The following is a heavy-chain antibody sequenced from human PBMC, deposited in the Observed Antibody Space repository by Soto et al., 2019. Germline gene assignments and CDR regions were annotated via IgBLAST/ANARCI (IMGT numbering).Heavy chain of an antibody. J-gene: IGHJ4*02. Sequence: QVQLVQSGAEVKKPGSSVKVSCKASGGTFSSYTISWVRQAPGQGLEWMGRIIPILGIANYAQKFQGRVTITADKSTSTAYMELSSLRSEDTAVYYCARDFEGAARGEDYWGQGTLVTVSS. CDR2: IIPILGIA. V-gene: IGHV1-69*08. CDR3: ARDFEGAARGEDY. D-gene: IGHD6-6*01. CDR1: GGTFSSYT.